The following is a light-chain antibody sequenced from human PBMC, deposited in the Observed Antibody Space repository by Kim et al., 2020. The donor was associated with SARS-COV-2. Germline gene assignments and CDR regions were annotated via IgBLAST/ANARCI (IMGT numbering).Light chain of an antibody. Sequence: QSALTQPASVSGSPGQSITISCTGTNSDIGHYNYVSWYQQHPGKAPKLMIYDVSKRPSGVSNRFSGSKSGNTASLTISGLQADDEADYYCSSYTTSTSVVFGGGTKLTVL. CDR1: NSDIGHYNY. V-gene: IGLV2-14*03. CDR3: SSYTTSTSVV. J-gene: IGLJ2*01. CDR2: DVS.